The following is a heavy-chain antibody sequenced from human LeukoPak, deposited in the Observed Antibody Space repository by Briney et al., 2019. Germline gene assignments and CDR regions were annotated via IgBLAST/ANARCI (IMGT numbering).Heavy chain of an antibody. Sequence: GASVTVSCTASGGTFSSYAISWVRQAPGQGLEWMGRIIPILGIANYAQKFQGRVTITADKSTSTAYMELSSLRSEDTAVYYCARDFEGEKFDPWGQGTLVTVSS. D-gene: IGHD3-9*01. J-gene: IGHJ5*02. CDR2: IIPILGIA. CDR1: GGTFSSYA. V-gene: IGHV1-69*10. CDR3: ARDFEGEKFDP.